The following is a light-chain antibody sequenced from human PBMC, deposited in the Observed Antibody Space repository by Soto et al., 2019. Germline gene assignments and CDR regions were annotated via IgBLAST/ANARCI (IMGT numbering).Light chain of an antibody. V-gene: IGLV2-14*01. CDR3: SSYSSSSTFYV. Sequence: HCALTQPSSVSGSPVQSITIPCTGTGSYVGGYNLVSWYQQHPGKAPKLMIYEVSNRPSGVSNRFSGSKSGNTASLTISGLQAEDEADYFCSSYSSSSTFYVFGTGTKVTVL. J-gene: IGLJ1*01. CDR2: EVS. CDR1: GSYVGGYNL.